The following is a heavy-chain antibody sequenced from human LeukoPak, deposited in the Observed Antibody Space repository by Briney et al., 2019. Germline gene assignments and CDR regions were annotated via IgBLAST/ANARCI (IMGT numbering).Heavy chain of an antibody. CDR3: ARHSSSSSWYHFGIDY. J-gene: IGHJ4*02. D-gene: IGHD6-13*01. Sequence: PSETLSLTCTVSGGSIGSSSYYWGWIRQPPGKGLEWIGSIYYSGSTYYNPSLKSRVTISVDTSKNQFSLKLSSVTAADTAVYYCARHSSSSSWYHFGIDYWGQGTLVTVSS. CDR2: IYYSGST. CDR1: GGSIGSSSYY. V-gene: IGHV4-39*01.